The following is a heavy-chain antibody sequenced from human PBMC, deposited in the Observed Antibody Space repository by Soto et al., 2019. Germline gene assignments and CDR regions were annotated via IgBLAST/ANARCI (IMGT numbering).Heavy chain of an antibody. Sequence: EVQLVESGGGLVKPGGSLRLSCVVSGFTFTNAWMSWVRQAPGKGLECVGRIKSKTEGGTIDYADPVKGRFTISRDDSRNTVYLQLNSLKTEDPAVYYCTTGGGTMDYWGQGTLVTVSS. J-gene: IGHJ4*02. CDR2: IKSKTEGGTI. V-gene: IGHV3-15*01. CDR1: GFTFTNAW. CDR3: TTGGGTMDY. D-gene: IGHD3-16*01.